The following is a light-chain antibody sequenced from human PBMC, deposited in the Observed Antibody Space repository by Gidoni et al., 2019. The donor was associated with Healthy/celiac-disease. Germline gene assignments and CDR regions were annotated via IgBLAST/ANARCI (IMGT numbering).Light chain of an antibody. J-gene: IGKJ1*01. CDR3: QQYNSYLWT. Sequence: DIQMTQSPSTLSASVGDRVTITCRASQSISSWLAWYQQNPGKAPKLLIYDASSLESGVPSRFSGSGSGTEFTLTISSRQPDDFATYYCQQYNSYLWTFGQGTKVEI. V-gene: IGKV1-5*01. CDR2: DAS. CDR1: QSISSW.